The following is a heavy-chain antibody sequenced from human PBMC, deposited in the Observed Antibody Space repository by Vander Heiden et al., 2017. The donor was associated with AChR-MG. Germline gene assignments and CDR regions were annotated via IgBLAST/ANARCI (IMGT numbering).Heavy chain of an antibody. CDR2: ISDSSSYI. CDR3: ARDLRDTSGYWYY. D-gene: IGHD3-22*01. CDR1: GFTFSSYS. Sequence: EVQLVESGGGRVKPGGSLRLSCAASGFTFSSYSMSWVRQAPGKGLEWVSSISDSSSYIYYADLVKGRFTVSRDNAKNSLYLQMNSLRAEDTAVYYCARDLRDTSGYWYYWGQGTLVTVSS. J-gene: IGHJ4*02. V-gene: IGHV3-21*01.